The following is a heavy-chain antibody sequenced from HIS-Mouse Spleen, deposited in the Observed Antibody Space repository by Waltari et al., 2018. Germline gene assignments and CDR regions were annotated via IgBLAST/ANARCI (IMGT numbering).Heavy chain of an antibody. CDR1: GFSLSTSGLC. CDR2: IDWDDDK. V-gene: IGHV2-70*15. CDR3: ARIAEGYSSGWYAFDY. Sequence: QVTLRESGPALVKPTQTLTLTCTFSGFSLSTSGLCVSWIRHPPGTALEWLARIDWDDDKYYSTSLKTRLTISKDTSKNQVVLTMTNMDPVDTATYYCARIAEGYSSGWYAFDYWGQGTLVTVSS. J-gene: IGHJ4*02. D-gene: IGHD6-19*01.